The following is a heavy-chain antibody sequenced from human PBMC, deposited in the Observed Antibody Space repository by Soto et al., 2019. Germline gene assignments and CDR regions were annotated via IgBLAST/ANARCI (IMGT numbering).Heavy chain of an antibody. D-gene: IGHD3-22*01. CDR1: GFTFSSYA. CDR3: ARDLVSYYDSSGRNHGYYYYGIDV. V-gene: IGHV3-30-3*01. J-gene: IGHJ6*02. Sequence: QVQLVESGGGVVQPGRSLRLSCAASGFTFSSYAMHWVRQAPGKGLEWVAVISYDGSNKYYADSVKGRFTISRDNSKNTLYLQMNSLRAEDTAVYYCARDLVSYYDSSGRNHGYYYYGIDVWGQGTTVTVS. CDR2: ISYDGSNK.